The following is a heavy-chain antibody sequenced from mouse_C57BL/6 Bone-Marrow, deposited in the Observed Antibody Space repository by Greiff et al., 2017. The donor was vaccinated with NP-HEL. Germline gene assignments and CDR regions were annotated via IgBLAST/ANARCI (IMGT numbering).Heavy chain of an antibody. CDR3: ARFYSYFDY. J-gene: IGHJ2*01. CDR2: INPSSGYT. CDR1: GYTFTSYT. D-gene: IGHD2-1*01. V-gene: IGHV1-4*01. Sequence: VKLMESGAELARPGASVKMSCKASGYTFTSYTMHWVKQRPGQGLEWIGYINPSSGYTKYNQTFKDKATLTADKSSSTAYMQLSSLTSEDSAVYYCARFYSYFDYWGQGTTLTVSS.